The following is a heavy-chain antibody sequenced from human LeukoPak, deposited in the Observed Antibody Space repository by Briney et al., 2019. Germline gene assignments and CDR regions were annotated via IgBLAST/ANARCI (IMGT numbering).Heavy chain of an antibody. CDR1: GFTFSSYE. CDR3: ARDAPSLAPQVGDDY. CDR2: ISSSGSTI. J-gene: IGHJ4*02. Sequence: PGGSLRLSCAASGFTFSSYEMNWVRQAPGKGLEWVSYISSSGSTIYYADSVKGRFTISRDNAKNSLYLQMNSLRAEDTAVYYCARDAPSLAPQVGDDYWGQGTLVTVSS. V-gene: IGHV3-48*03. D-gene: IGHD2-21*01.